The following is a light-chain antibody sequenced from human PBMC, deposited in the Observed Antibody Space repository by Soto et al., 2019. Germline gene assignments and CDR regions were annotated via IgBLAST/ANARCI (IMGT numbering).Light chain of an antibody. Sequence: EVVMTQSPATLSVSPGERATLSCRASQSVNANLAWYQQKPGQAPRLLIHGASNRATGIPARFSGSGFGTEFIXXTXSXPSEDFAVYYCQQYNTWLWTFGQGTKV. J-gene: IGKJ1*01. CDR3: QQYNTWLWT. CDR1: QSVNAN. V-gene: IGKV3-15*01. CDR2: GAS.